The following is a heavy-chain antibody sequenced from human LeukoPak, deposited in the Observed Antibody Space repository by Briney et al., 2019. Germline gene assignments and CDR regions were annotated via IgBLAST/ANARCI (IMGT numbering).Heavy chain of an antibody. CDR1: GGSISSYY. Sequence: SETLSLTCTVSGGSISSYYWSWIRQPPGKGLEWIGYIYYSGSTNYNPSLKSRVTISVDTSKNQFSLKLSSVTAADTAVYYCASSGVLFLIDYWGQGTLVTVS. J-gene: IGHJ4*02. CDR2: IYYSGST. D-gene: IGHD2-21*01. V-gene: IGHV4-59*01. CDR3: ASSGVLFLIDY.